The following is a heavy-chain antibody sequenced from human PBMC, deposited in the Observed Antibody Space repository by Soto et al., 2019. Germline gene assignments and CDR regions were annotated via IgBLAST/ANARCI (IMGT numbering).Heavy chain of an antibody. J-gene: IGHJ4*02. V-gene: IGHV3-7*03. CDR1: GVTFSPYW. CDR3: ARGSNQDY. Sequence: EVQLVESGGDLVQPGGYLILSCVASGVTFSPYWMSWVRQEPGRGLQWVATINNDGSEKYYADSVKGRFTITRNNARDSLYLQLTIRRAEDTAIYYCARGSNQDYLGKGTLVAVSS. D-gene: IGHD2-8*01. CDR2: INNDGSEK.